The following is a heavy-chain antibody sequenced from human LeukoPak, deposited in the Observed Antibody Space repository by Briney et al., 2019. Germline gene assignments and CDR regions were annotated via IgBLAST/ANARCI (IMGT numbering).Heavy chain of an antibody. Sequence: GEYLKISCKGSGYRFTNSWIGWVRQKPGKGLEWMGIIYPGDSDTRYSPSFQGQVTISADKSISTAYLQWSGLKASDTAMYYCARRIAAEAFDIWGQGTMVTVSA. CDR3: ARRIAAEAFDI. CDR1: GYRFTNSW. CDR2: IYPGDSDT. V-gene: IGHV5-51*01. J-gene: IGHJ3*02. D-gene: IGHD6-25*01.